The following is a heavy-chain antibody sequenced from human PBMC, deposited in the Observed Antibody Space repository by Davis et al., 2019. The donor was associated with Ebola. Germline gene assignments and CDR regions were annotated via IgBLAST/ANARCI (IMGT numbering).Heavy chain of an antibody. D-gene: IGHD3-16*01. V-gene: IGHV3-74*01. CDR2: VKSDGSFT. CDR3: VRGLGDY. CDR1: GFTFSKHF. J-gene: IGHJ4*02. Sequence: PGGSLRLSCAASGFTFSKHFMHWVRQAPGKGLESVSVVKSDGSFTSYADSVKGRFTISRDNAKNTVDLQMNSLRAEDTAVYYCVRGLGDYWGQGTLVNVSS.